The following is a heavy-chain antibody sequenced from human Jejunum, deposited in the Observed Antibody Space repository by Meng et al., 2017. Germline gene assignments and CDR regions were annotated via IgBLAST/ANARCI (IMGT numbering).Heavy chain of an antibody. CDR1: GFTFNSYS. V-gene: IGHV3-21*01. D-gene: IGHD3-22*01. Sequence: GGSLRLSCAASGFTFNSYSLNWVRQAPGEGLEWVSSISSSSKWIYYADSVKGRFTISRDNAKNSLYLHMNSLGAEDTAVYYCARHDVRGYYYPSPTYDNGMDVWGQGTTVTVSS. CDR2: ISSSSKWI. CDR3: ARHDVRGYYYPSPTYDNGMDV. J-gene: IGHJ6*02.